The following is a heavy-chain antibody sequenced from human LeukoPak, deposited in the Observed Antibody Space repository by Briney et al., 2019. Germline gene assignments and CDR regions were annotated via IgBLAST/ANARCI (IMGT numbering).Heavy chain of an antibody. J-gene: IGHJ4*02. CDR1: GYTFTSYG. CDR2: ISAYNGNT. Sequence: ASVKVSCKASGYTFTSYGISRVRQAPGQGLEWMGWISAYNGNTNYAHKYQGRVTMTTDTSTSTAYLELRSLRSDDTAVYYCARWEYCSSTSCYDESETFDYWGQGTLVTVSS. CDR3: ARWEYCSSTSCYDESETFDY. V-gene: IGHV1-18*01. D-gene: IGHD2-2*01.